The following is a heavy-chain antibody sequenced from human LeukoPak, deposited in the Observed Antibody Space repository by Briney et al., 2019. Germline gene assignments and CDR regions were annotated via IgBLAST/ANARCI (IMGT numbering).Heavy chain of an antibody. CDR2: IYYSGST. D-gene: IGHD1-26*01. V-gene: IGHV4-39*07. CDR3: ARGSGSHGRDWFDP. Sequence: ASETLSLTCTVSGGSISSSSYYWGWIRQPPGKGLEWIGSIYYSGSTYYNPSLKSRVTISVDTSKNQFSLKLSSVTAADTAVYYCARGSGSHGRDWFDPWGQGTLVTVSS. CDR1: GGSISSSSYY. J-gene: IGHJ5*02.